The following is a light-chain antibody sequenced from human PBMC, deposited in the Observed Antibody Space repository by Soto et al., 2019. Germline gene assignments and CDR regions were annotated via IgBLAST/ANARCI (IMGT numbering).Light chain of an antibody. V-gene: IGKV3-15*01. CDR1: QSISSN. CDR2: GAS. J-gene: IGKJ3*01. CDR3: QQYNNWPFT. Sequence: EIVMTQSPATLSVSPGERATLSCRASQSISSNLAWYQQKPGQAPRLLIYGASTRATGIPATFSGSGSGTEFTLTISSLQSEDFAVYYCQQYNNWPFTFGPETKVDIK.